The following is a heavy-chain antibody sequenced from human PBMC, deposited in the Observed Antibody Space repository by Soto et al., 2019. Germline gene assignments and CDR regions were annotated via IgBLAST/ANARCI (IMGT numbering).Heavy chain of an antibody. CDR3: VRRTIPRQGAGYNYDALDF. D-gene: IGHD5-12*01. Sequence: GESLKISCKGLWYSFTTYWIGWLRHMPGEVLDLVAIIYPGDPNVIYSPSFQGRVTISVDKAINTAYLQWSSLRASDTAMYYCVRRTIPRQGAGYNYDALDFWGQGTMGTVSS. J-gene: IGHJ6*02. V-gene: IGHV5-51*01. CDR2: IYPGDPNV. CDR1: WYSFTTYW.